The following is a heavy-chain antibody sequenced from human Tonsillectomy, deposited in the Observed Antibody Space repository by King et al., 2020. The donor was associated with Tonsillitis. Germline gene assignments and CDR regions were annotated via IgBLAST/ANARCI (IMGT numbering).Heavy chain of an antibody. J-gene: IGHJ5*02. V-gene: IGHV1-46*01. CDR3: ARDLRVVRGVIISRAFVP. D-gene: IGHD3-10*01. Sequence: MHWLRQAPGQGLEWMGIINPSGGSTSYAQKFQGRVTMTRDTSTSTVYMELSSLRSEDTAVYYCARDLRVVRGVIISRAFVPWVQGNLVTVSS. CDR2: INPSGGST.